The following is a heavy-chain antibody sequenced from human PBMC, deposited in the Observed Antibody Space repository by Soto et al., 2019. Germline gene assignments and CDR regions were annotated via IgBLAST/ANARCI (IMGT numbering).Heavy chain of an antibody. Sequence: EVQLVESGGGLVQPGGSLRLSCAAFGFTFTSYSMNWVRQAPGKGLEWVSYIRGTTHYADSVKGRFTISRDNARSSLYLQMNSLRADDTAVYYCARDDSFAFDSWGQGTMVTVSS. CDR1: GFTFTSYS. CDR2: IRGTT. J-gene: IGHJ3*02. CDR3: ARDDSFAFDS. D-gene: IGHD2-21*01. V-gene: IGHV3-48*01.